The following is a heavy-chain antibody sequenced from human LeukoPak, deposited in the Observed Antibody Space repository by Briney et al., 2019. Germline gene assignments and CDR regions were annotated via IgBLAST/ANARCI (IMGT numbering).Heavy chain of an antibody. D-gene: IGHD3-22*01. Sequence: GGSLRLSCAASGFTVSSNYMSWVRQAPGKGLEWVSVIYSGGSTYYADSVKGRFTISRDNSKNTLNLQMNSLRAEDTAVYYCARDIAYDSSGYYSPHFDYWGQGTLVTVSS. CDR1: GFTVSSNY. CDR3: ARDIAYDSSGYYSPHFDY. V-gene: IGHV3-53*01. CDR2: IYSGGST. J-gene: IGHJ4*02.